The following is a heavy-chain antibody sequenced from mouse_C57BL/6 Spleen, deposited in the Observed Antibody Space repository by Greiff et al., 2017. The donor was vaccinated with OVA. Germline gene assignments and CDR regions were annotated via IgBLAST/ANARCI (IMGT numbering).Heavy chain of an antibody. J-gene: IGHJ2*01. CDR1: GYTFTSYW. Sequence: QVQLQQPGAELVRPGTSVKLSCKASGYTFTSYWMHWVKQRPGQGLEWIGVIDPSDSYTNYNQKFKGKATLTVDTSSSTAYMQLSSLTSEDSAVYYCARGGRTYYSNYDYWGQGTTLTVSS. CDR3: ARGGRTYYSNYDY. D-gene: IGHD2-5*01. V-gene: IGHV1-59*01. CDR2: IDPSDSYT.